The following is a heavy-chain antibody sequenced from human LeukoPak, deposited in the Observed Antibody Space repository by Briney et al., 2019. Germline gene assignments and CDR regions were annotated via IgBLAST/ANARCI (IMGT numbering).Heavy chain of an antibody. D-gene: IGHD2-21*02. V-gene: IGHV3-21*01. CDR1: GFTFSTYS. CDR2: ISNNGNYI. Sequence: PGGSLRLSCAASGFTFSTYSMNWVRQAPGKGLEWVSSISNNGNYIYYADSVKGRFTISRDNAKNSLYLQMNSLRVEDTAVYYCARLYCSGDCYAFDYWGQVTLVTVSS. CDR3: ARLYCSGDCYAFDY. J-gene: IGHJ4*02.